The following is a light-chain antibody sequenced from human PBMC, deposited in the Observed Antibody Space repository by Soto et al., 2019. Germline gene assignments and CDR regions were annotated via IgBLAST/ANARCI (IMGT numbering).Light chain of an antibody. Sequence: DVQMTLSPSTLSASVGDRVTITCRASQSIRSCLACYQQKPGKAPKLLIYKASTLKSGVPSRFSGSGSGTEFTLTISSLQPDDFAAYYCQHYNSYSEAFGQGTKVDIK. CDR2: KAS. V-gene: IGKV1-5*03. CDR3: QHYNSYSEA. CDR1: QSIRSC. J-gene: IGKJ1*01.